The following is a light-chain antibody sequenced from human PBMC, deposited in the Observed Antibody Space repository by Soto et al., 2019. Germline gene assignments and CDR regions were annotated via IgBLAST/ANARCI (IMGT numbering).Light chain of an antibody. CDR1: SSDVGFSNL. V-gene: IGLV2-23*02. CDR3: CSYAGGLSFRYV. J-gene: IGLJ1*01. CDR2: EDT. Sequence: QSALTQPASVSGSPGQTITISCTGTSSDVGFSNLVSWYQQHPGKAPKLIILEDTKRPSGISSRFSGSKSDNTASLTISGLQAEDEAEYYCCSYAGGLSFRYVFGTGTKLTVL.